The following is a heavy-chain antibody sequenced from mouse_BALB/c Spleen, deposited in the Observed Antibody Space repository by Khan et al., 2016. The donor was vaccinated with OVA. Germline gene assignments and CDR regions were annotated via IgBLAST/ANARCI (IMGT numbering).Heavy chain of an antibody. V-gene: IGHV3-2*02. CDR2: ISYSGRT. Sequence: EVQLQESGPGLVKPSQSLSLTCTVTGYSITSDYAWNWIRQFPGNKLEWMGYISYSGRTSYNPSLKSRISITRATSKNQFFLQLNSVTTEDTATYYCAISVTITPVVATDFDYWGQGTTLTVSS. CDR3: AISVTITPVVATDFDY. CDR1: GYSITSDYA. D-gene: IGHD1-1*01. J-gene: IGHJ2*01.